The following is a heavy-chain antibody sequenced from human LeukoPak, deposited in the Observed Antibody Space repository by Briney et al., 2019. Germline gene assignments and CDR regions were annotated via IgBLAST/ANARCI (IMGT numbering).Heavy chain of an antibody. CDR3: ASRATVTTDRFWFDP. J-gene: IGHJ5*02. CDR2: IYSGGST. Sequence: GGSLRLSCAASGFTVSSNYMSWVRQAPGKGLEWVSVIYSGGSTSYADSVKGRLTISRDNSKNTLYLQMNSLRAEDTAVYYCASRATVTTDRFWFDPWGQGTLVTVSS. V-gene: IGHV3-53*01. CDR1: GFTVSSNY. D-gene: IGHD4-11*01.